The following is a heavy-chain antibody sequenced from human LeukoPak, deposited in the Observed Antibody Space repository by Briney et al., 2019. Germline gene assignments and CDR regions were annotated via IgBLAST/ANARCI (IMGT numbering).Heavy chain of an antibody. CDR3: ARESGKFDY. CDR1: GLPIADFA. Sequence: GGSLRLSCVASGLPIADFAMHWVRQAPGKGLEWVSLISGDGVSTFYADSVKGRFSISRDNSKNSLSLERYSLRTEDTAMYYCARESGKFDYWGQGTLVAVSS. J-gene: IGHJ4*02. V-gene: IGHV3-43*02. CDR2: ISGDGVST.